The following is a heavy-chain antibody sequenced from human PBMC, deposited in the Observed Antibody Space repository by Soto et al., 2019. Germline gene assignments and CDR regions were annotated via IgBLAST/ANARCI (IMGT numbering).Heavy chain of an antibody. CDR2: IYYSGST. J-gene: IGHJ5*02. CDR3: ARVADWNNWFDP. V-gene: IGHV4-59*01. D-gene: IGHD3-9*01. Sequence: SETLSLTCTVSGGSISSYYWSWIRQPPGKGLEWIGYIYYSGSTNYNPSLKSRVTISVDTSKNQFSLKLSSVTAADTAVYYCARVADWNNWFDPWGQGTLVTVSS. CDR1: GGSISSYY.